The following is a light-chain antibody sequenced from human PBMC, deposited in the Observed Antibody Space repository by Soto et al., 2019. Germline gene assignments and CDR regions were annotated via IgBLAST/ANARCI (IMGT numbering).Light chain of an antibody. J-gene: IGKJ5*01. CDR3: QQRKDWPPIT. Sequence: ETVLTQSPATLSLSPGERATLSCRASQSVEPYLAWYQQKPGQAPRLLIYDATNRATGIPARFSGSGSGTDFTLTISSLEPEDFAVYYCQQRKDWPPITFGQGTRLEIK. V-gene: IGKV3-11*01. CDR2: DAT. CDR1: QSVEPY.